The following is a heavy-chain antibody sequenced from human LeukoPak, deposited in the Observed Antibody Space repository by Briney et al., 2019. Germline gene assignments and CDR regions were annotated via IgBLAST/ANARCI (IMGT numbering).Heavy chain of an antibody. V-gene: IGHV3-48*01. CDR3: AKAKGSWYSSLDY. J-gene: IGHJ4*02. CDR2: ISSSSSTI. CDR1: GFTFSSYS. D-gene: IGHD2-15*01. Sequence: PGGSLRLSCAASGFTFSSYSMNWVRQAPGKGLEWVSYISSSSSTIYYADSVKGRFTISRDNAKNSLYLQMNSLRAEDTAVYYCAKAKGSWYSSLDYWGQGTLVTVSS.